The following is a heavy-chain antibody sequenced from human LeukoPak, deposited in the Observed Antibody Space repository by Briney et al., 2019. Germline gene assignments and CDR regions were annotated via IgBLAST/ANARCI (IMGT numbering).Heavy chain of an antibody. CDR1: GFTFSSYS. V-gene: IGHV3-48*01. J-gene: IGHJ4*02. D-gene: IGHD2-2*01. CDR2: ISSGSNTI. Sequence: GGSLRLSCAASGFTFSSYSMNWVRQAPGKGLDWVSYISSGSNTIYYADPVKGRFTISRDNAKNSLYLQMNSLRAEDTAVYYCARSTSDRVSSPGCDYWGQGTLVTVSS. CDR3: ARSTSDRVSSPGCDY.